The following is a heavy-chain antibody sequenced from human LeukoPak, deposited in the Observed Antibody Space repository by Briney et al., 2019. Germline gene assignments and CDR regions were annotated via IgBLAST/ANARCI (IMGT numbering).Heavy chain of an antibody. V-gene: IGHV3-74*01. Sequence: GGSLRLSCVASGFTFSNYWMHWVRQAPGKGLVWVSRINSDGSITNYADSVMGRFTISRDSAKNTLYLQMTSLRAEDTAVYYCSRTLFGVVNYWGQGTLVIVSS. CDR3: SRTLFGVVNY. D-gene: IGHD3-3*01. CDR2: INSDGSIT. J-gene: IGHJ4*02. CDR1: GFTFSNYW.